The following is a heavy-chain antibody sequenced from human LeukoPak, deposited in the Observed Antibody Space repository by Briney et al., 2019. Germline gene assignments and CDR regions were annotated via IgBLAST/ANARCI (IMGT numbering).Heavy chain of an antibody. CDR3: ARGRGARLRPYYYYYMDV. V-gene: IGHV4-34*01. D-gene: IGHD4-17*01. J-gene: IGHJ6*03. Sequence: LSETLSLSCAVYGGSFSGYYWSWIRHPPGKGLEWIWEINHSGSTNYTPSLPRRVTISVDTSTNQFSLKLSSGAAADTAVYYCARGRGARLRPYYYYYMDVWGEGTTVTVSS. CDR1: GGSFSGYY. CDR2: INHSGST.